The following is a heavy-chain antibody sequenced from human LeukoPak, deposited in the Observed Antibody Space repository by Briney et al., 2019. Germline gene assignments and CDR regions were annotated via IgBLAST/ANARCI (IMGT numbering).Heavy chain of an antibody. Sequence: KPSETLSLTCSVSGDSISSYFWAWIRQPPGKGLEWIGYVCYNGSTNYNPSLRNRVAISIDTSKNQFSLKLSSATAADTAVYYCATSGGFNSPRHYWGREPWSSSPQ. CDR1: GDSISSYF. J-gene: IGHJ4*02. D-gene: IGHD3-16*01. V-gene: IGHV4-59*01. CDR2: VCYNGST. CDR3: ATSGGFNSPRHY.